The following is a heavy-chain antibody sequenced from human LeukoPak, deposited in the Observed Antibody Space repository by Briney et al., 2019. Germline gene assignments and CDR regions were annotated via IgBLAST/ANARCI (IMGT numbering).Heavy chain of an antibody. V-gene: IGHV5-51*01. D-gene: IGHD3-22*01. CDR3: ARRLTYDSSGYYRPSKSFDY. CDR1: GYSFTSYW. J-gene: IGHJ4*02. Sequence: GASLKISCKGSGYSFTSYWIGWVRQMPGKGLEWMGIIYPGDSDTRYSPSFQGQVTISADKSISTAYLQWSSLKASDTAMYYCARRLTYDSSGYYRPSKSFDYWGQGTLVTVSS. CDR2: IYPGDSDT.